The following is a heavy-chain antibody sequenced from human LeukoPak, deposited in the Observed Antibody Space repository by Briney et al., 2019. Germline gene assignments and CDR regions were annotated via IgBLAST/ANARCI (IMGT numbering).Heavy chain of an antibody. CDR2: IYHSGST. CDR3: ARDQRLSSGTFDY. D-gene: IGHD3-22*01. CDR1: GGSISSGGYS. Sequence: SETLSLTCAVSGGSISSGGYSWSWIRQPPGKGLEWIGYIYHSGSTYYNPSLKSRVTISVDRSKNQFSLKLSSVTAADTAVYYCARDQRLSSGTFDYWGQGTLVTVSS. V-gene: IGHV4-30-2*01. J-gene: IGHJ4*02.